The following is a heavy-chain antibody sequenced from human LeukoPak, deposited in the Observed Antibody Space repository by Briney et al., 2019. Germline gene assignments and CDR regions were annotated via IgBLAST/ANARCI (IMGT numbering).Heavy chain of an antibody. V-gene: IGHV4-59*01. CDR3: ARALGMATIVRD. J-gene: IGHJ4*02. CDR1: GGSISSYY. Sequence: SETLSLTCTVSGGSISSYYWSWIRQPPGKGLEWIGYIYYSGSTNYNPSLKSRVTISVDTSKNQFSLKLSSVTAADTAVYYCARALGMATIVRDWGQGTLVTVSS. D-gene: IGHD5-24*01. CDR2: IYYSGST.